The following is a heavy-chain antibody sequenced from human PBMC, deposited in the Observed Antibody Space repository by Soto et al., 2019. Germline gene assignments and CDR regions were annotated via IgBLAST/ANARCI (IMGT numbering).Heavy chain of an antibody. V-gene: IGHV4-38-2*01. CDR3: ATTSGSLAY. J-gene: IGHJ4*02. CDR2: IYHSGRT. CDR1: GYSISSGYY. D-gene: IGHD1-26*01. Sequence: WETLSLTCAVSGYSISSGYYWGWIRQPPGKGLEWIGSIYHSGRTYYNPSLKSRLTISLDTSKNQFSLKLTSVTAADTALYFCATTSGSLAYWGQGTLVTVSS.